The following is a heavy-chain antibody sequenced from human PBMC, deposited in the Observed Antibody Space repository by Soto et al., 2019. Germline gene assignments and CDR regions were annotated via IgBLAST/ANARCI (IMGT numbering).Heavy chain of an antibody. CDR3: ATYCISASCYFDE. V-gene: IGHV5-51*01. D-gene: IGHD2-2*01. CDR2: IYPDDSDA. Sequence: GESLKISCKGSGYSFTTYWIGWVRQMPGKGLEWMGIIYPDDSDARYSPSFQGQVTMSADKSISTVYLEWSSLRASDTAIYYGATYCISASCYFDEWGQGTLVTVSS. J-gene: IGHJ4*01. CDR1: GYSFTTYW.